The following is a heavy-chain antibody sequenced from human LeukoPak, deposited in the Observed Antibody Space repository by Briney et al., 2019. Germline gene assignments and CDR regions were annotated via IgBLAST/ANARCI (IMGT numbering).Heavy chain of an antibody. Sequence: GESLKSSCQGSGYTFTNYFIGWVRQMPGQGLECLGIIYPDDSDTRYRPSFQGHVTISVDKSISTAYLQWSSLKASDTAMYYCARYRWDGMDVWGQGTTVTVSS. V-gene: IGHV5-51*01. CDR1: GYTFTNYF. CDR3: ARYRWDGMDV. J-gene: IGHJ6*02. CDR2: IYPDDSDT. D-gene: IGHD4-23*01.